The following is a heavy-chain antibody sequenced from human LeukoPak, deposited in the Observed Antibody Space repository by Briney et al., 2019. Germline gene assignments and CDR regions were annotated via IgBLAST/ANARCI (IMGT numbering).Heavy chain of an antibody. CDR3: ARSARRLRQIDSSGYYFGY. V-gene: IGHV1-2*02. J-gene: IGHJ4*02. D-gene: IGHD3-22*01. CDR2: INPNSGGT. Sequence: GASVKVSCKASGYTFTGYYMHWVRQAPGQGLEWMGWINPNSGGTNYAQKFQGRVTMTRDTSISTAYMELSRLRSDDTPVYYCARSARRLRQIDSSGYYFGYWGQGTLVTVSS. CDR1: GYTFTGYY.